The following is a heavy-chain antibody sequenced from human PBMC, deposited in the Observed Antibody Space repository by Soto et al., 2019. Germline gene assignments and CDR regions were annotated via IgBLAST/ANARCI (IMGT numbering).Heavy chain of an antibody. Sequence: QVQLQESGPGLVKPSQTLSLTCTVSGGSISSGDYYWSWIRQPPGKGLEWIGYIYYSGSTYYNPSLKSRVTISVDTSKNQFSLKLSSVTAADTAVYYCARAEGRGVVVPYYDYWGQGTLVTVSS. CDR3: ARAEGRGVVVPYYDY. CDR1: GGSISSGDYY. D-gene: IGHD3-22*01. J-gene: IGHJ4*02. CDR2: IYYSGST. V-gene: IGHV4-30-4*01.